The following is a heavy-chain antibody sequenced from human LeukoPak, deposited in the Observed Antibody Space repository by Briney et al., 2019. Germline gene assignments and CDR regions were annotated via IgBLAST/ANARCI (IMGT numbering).Heavy chain of an antibody. Sequence: GGSLRLSCAASGFTFSSYWMSWVRQAPGKGLEWVSSISSSSSYIYYADSVKGRFTISRDNAKNSLYLQMNSLRAEDTAVYYCASYGSSWPQYYFDYWGQGTLVTVSS. J-gene: IGHJ4*02. CDR3: ASYGSSWPQYYFDY. D-gene: IGHD6-13*01. CDR1: GFTFSSYW. V-gene: IGHV3-21*01. CDR2: ISSSSSYI.